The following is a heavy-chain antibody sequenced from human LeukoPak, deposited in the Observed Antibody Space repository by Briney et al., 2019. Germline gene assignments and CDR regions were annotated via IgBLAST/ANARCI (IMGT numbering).Heavy chain of an antibody. V-gene: IGHV4-31*03. CDR3: ARGRQYSSSWYFDY. J-gene: IGHJ4*02. CDR2: IYYSGIT. CDR1: GGSISSGGYY. D-gene: IGHD6-13*01. Sequence: NPSETLSLTCTVSGGSISSGGYYWSWIRQHPGKGLEWIGYIYYSGITYYNPSLKSRVTISVDTSKNQFSLKLSSVTAADTAVYYCARGRQYSSSWYFDYWGQGTLVTVSS.